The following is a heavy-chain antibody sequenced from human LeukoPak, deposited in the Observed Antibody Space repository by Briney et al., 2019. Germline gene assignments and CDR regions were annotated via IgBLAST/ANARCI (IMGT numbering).Heavy chain of an antibody. CDR3: ADLGYCSGGGCSSTDSY. CDR2: INSDGSTT. V-gene: IGHV3-74*01. CDR1: GFSFSNYW. D-gene: IGHD2-15*01. J-gene: IGHJ4*02. Sequence: GGSLRLSCAASGFSFSNYWMHWVRQAPGKGLVWVSRINSDGSTTDYADSVKGRFTISRDNAKNTLYLQMNSLRDEDTAVYYCADLGYCSGGGCSSTDSYWGQGTLVTVSS.